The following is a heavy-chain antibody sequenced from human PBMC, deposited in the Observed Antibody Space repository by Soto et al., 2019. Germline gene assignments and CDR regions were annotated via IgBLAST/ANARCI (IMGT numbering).Heavy chain of an antibody. CDR1: GFTFSNYA. CDR3: AKGIRGYYFFDY. V-gene: IGHV3-23*01. J-gene: IGHJ4*02. D-gene: IGHD5-18*01. CDR2: ISDSGGST. Sequence: GGSLRLSCAASGFTFSNYAMSWVRQAPGKGLEWVSGISDSGGSTYYADSVKGRFTISRDNSKNTLSLQMNNLRAEDTAVYFCAKGIRGYYFFDYWGQGTLVTVSS.